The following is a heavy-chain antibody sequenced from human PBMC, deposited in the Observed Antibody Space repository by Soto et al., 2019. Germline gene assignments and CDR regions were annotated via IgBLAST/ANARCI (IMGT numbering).Heavy chain of an antibody. J-gene: IGHJ4*02. CDR1: GFTFSSYA. CDR2: ISGSGGST. CDR3: AKVNGYYNDTSGQGALDY. D-gene: IGHD3-22*01. V-gene: IGHV3-23*01. Sequence: GGSLRLSCAASGFTFSSYAMSWVRQAPGKGLEWVSAISGSGGSTYYADSVKGRFTISRDNSKNTLYLQMNSLRVDDTAVYYCAKVNGYYNDTSGQGALDYWGQGTLVTVSS.